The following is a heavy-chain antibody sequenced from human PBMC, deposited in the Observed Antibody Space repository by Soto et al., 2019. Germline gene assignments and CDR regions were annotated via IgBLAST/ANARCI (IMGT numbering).Heavy chain of an antibody. V-gene: IGHV3-33*01. CDR2: IWYDGSNK. J-gene: IGHJ5*02. Sequence: GGSLRLSCAASGFTFSSYGMHWVRQAPGKGLEWVAVIWYDGSNKYYADSVKGRFTISRDNSKNTLYLQMNSLRAEDTAVYYCARTNDDNWFDPWGQGTLVTVSS. CDR3: ARTNDDNWFDP. CDR1: GFTFSSYG.